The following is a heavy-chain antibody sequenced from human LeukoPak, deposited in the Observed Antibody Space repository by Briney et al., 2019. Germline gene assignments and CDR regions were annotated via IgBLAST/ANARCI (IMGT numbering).Heavy chain of an antibody. D-gene: IGHD6-13*01. CDR3: AKGGLGYSYFDY. CDR2: ISYDGSNK. J-gene: IGHJ4*02. Sequence: PGGSLRLPCAASGFTFSSYGMHWVRQAPGKGLEWVAVISYDGSNKYYADSVKGRFTISRDNSKNTLYLQMNSLRAEDTAVYYCAKGGLGYSYFDYWGQGTLVTVSS. V-gene: IGHV3-30*18. CDR1: GFTFSSYG.